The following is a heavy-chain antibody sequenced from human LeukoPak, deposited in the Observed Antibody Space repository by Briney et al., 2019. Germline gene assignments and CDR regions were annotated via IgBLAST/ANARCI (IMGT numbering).Heavy chain of an antibody. V-gene: IGHV3-53*01. CDR2: ISSGGNT. J-gene: IGHJ4*02. Sequence: GGSLRLSCAASGFTFSSYWMHWVRQAPGKGLEWVSFISSGGNTDHSDSVKGRFTISRDNSKNTLYLQMNSLRAEDTAIYYCARRAGEYSHPYDYWGQGTLVTVSS. D-gene: IGHD2-15*01. CDR3: ARRAGEYSHPYDY. CDR1: GFTFSSYW.